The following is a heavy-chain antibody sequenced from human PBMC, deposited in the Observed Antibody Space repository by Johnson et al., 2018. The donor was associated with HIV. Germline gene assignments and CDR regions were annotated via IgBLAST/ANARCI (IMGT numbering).Heavy chain of an antibody. Sequence: QMQLVESGGGVVQPGRSLRLSCAASGFTFSNYAVHWVRQAPGKGLEWVAVISYDGSTEYYADSVKGRFTISRDNSKNTLYLQMNSRRAEDTAVYYCARVGAEDAFDIWGQGTMVTVSS. J-gene: IGHJ3*02. V-gene: IGHV3-30*04. CDR3: ARVGAEDAFDI. CDR2: ISYDGSTE. CDR1: GFTFSNYA. D-gene: IGHD1-26*01.